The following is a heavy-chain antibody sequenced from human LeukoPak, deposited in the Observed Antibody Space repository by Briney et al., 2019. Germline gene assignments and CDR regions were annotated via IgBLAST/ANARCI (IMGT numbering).Heavy chain of an antibody. CDR3: ARDPTPILTGYYKVGWFDP. D-gene: IGHD3-9*01. Sequence: GASVKVSCKASGYTFTSYYMHWVRQAPGQGLEWMGIINPSGGSTSYAQKFQGRVTMTRDTSTSTVYMELSSLRSEDTAVYYCARDPTPILTGYYKVGWFDPWGQGTLVTVSS. V-gene: IGHV1-46*01. CDR1: GYTFTSYY. CDR2: INPSGGST. J-gene: IGHJ5*02.